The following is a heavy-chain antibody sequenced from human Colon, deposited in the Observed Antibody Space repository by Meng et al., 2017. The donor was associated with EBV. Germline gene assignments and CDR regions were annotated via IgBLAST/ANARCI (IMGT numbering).Heavy chain of an antibody. V-gene: IGHV7-4-1*02. CDR1: GYTCINYA. CDR3: ARGGPYPDSSGFHWYFDL. J-gene: IGHJ2*01. Sequence: SDLQFSGVSGKVSLKASGYTCINYAINWVRQAPGQGLEWMGWINTHTGNPTYGQGFTGRFVLSSDTSVSTANLQISSLKAEDTAVYYCARGGPYPDSSGFHWYFDLWGRGTLVTASS. D-gene: IGHD3-22*01. CDR2: INTHTGNP.